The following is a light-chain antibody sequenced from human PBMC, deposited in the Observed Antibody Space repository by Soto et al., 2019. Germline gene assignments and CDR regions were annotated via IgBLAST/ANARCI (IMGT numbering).Light chain of an antibody. J-gene: IGLJ2*01. Sequence: QSALTQPASVSGSPGQSITISCTGTSSDVGSYNLVSWYQQYPGKAPKLMIYEVTKRPSGVSDRFSGSKSGNTASLTISGLQAEDEADYYCCSYAGGVIFGGGIKLTVL. CDR3: CSYAGGVI. CDR1: SSDVGSYNL. CDR2: EVT. V-gene: IGLV2-23*02.